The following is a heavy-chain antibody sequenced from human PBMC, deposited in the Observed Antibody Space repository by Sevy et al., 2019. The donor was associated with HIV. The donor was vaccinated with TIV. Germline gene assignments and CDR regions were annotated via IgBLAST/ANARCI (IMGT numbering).Heavy chain of an antibody. CDR3: AKDFTGYNVMDV. Sequence: GGSLRLSCVVSGISFTTSGMHWVRQAPGKGLEWVAVISYQGRDKFYAESVKGRSTISRDNSKNMLYLQMNSLRAEDTAVYYCAKDFTGYNVMDVWGQGTMVTVSS. CDR2: ISYQGRDK. V-gene: IGHV3-30*18. CDR1: GISFTTSG. J-gene: IGHJ6*02. D-gene: IGHD3-9*01.